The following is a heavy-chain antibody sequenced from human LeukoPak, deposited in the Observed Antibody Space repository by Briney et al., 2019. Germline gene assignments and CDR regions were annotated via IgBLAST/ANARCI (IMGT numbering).Heavy chain of an antibody. J-gene: IGHJ4*02. Sequence: PSQTLSLTCTVSGGSISSGGYYWRWIRQHPGKGLEWIGYIYYSGSTYYNPSLKSRVTISVDTSKNQFSLKLSSVTAADTAVYYCARASDYGDYYFDYWGQGTLVTVSS. CDR1: GGSISSGGYY. CDR2: IYYSGST. V-gene: IGHV4-31*03. CDR3: ARASDYGDYYFDY. D-gene: IGHD4-17*01.